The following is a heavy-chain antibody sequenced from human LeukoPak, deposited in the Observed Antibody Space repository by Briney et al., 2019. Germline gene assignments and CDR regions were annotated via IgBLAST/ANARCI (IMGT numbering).Heavy chain of an antibody. Sequence: PGGSLRLSCAASGFTFSNYAMNWVRQAPGKGLEWVSAINPSGGGTYYADSVKGRFTISRDNFKTTLSLQMNSLRAEDTAVYYCASRGYCSGGSCPPAYWGQGTLVTVSS. D-gene: IGHD2-15*01. CDR3: ASRGYCSGGSCPPAY. CDR1: GFTFSNYA. J-gene: IGHJ4*02. V-gene: IGHV3-23*01. CDR2: INPSGGGT.